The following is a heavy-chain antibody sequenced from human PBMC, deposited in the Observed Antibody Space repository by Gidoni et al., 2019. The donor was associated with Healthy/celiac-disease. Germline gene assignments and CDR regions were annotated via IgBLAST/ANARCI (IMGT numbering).Heavy chain of an antibody. V-gene: IGHV4-61*02. Sequence: QVHLQESGPGLVKPSQTLSPPCTVSGGSLSRGRYYGRWIRQPAGKGLEWIGRIYTSGSTNYNPSLKSRVTISVDTSKNQFSLKLSSVTAADTAVYYCARDNSRGPGGYDALDYWGQGTLVTVSS. CDR1: GGSLSRGRYY. CDR2: IYTSGST. J-gene: IGHJ4*02. CDR3: ARDNSRGPGGYDALDY. D-gene: IGHD5-12*01.